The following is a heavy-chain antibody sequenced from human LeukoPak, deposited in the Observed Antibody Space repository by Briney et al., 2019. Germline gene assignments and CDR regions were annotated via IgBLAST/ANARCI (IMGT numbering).Heavy chain of an antibody. J-gene: IGHJ5*02. V-gene: IGHV1-2*02. CDR1: GYTFTGYY. Sequence: VASVKVSCKASGYTFTGYYMHWVRQAPGQGLEWMGWINPNSGGTNCAQDFHGRVTMTRDTSISTAYMELSRLRSDDTAVYYCARAGDSGSLAWGQGTLVTVSS. D-gene: IGHD1-26*01. CDR3: ARAGDSGSLA. CDR2: INPNSGGT.